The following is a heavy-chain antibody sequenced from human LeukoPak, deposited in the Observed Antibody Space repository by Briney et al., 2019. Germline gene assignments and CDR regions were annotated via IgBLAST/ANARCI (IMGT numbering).Heavy chain of an antibody. CDR3: ARGKVGVDWYFDF. D-gene: IGHD2-15*01. Sequence: ASVKVSCKATGYSFTGFYLHWVRQAPGQGLEWMGWIKPHTGDTNYAQRFQGRVTMNRDTSISTAYMELSNLRSDDTAIYYCARGKVGVDWYFDFWGRGTLVSVPS. CDR1: GYSFTGFY. J-gene: IGHJ2*01. V-gene: IGHV1-2*02. CDR2: IKPHTGDT.